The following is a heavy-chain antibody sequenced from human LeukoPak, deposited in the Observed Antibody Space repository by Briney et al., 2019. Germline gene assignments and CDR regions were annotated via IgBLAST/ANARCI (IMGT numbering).Heavy chain of an antibody. D-gene: IGHD6-19*01. CDR2: MFFTGDT. CDR1: GGSISSHY. V-gene: IGHV4-59*11. CDR3: AREVFGIAVAGTLDY. J-gene: IGHJ4*02. Sequence: PSETLSLTCTVSGGSISSHYWAWLRQPPGKGLEWIGWMFFTGDTNYNPSLKSRVTISVDHSKNQFSLKLTSVTAADTAVYYCAREVFGIAVAGTLDYWGQGTLVTVSS.